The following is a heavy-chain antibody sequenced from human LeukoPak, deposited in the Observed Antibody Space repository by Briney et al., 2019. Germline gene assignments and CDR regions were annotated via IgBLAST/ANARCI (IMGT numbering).Heavy chain of an antibody. CDR3: AKDLLSGGNFDY. V-gene: IGHV3-23*01. Sequence: GGSLRLSCAASGFTFSSYAMSWVRQAPGKGLEWVSAISGSGVSTYYADSVKGRFTISRDNSKNTLYLQMNSLRAEDTAVYYCAKDLLSGGNFDYWGQGTLVTVSS. J-gene: IGHJ4*02. CDR1: GFTFSSYA. D-gene: IGHD2-15*01. CDR2: ISGSGVST.